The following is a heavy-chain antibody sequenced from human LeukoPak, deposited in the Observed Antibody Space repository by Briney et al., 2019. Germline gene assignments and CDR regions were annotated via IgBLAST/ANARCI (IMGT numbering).Heavy chain of an antibody. CDR2: IYYSGST. D-gene: IGHD3-22*01. V-gene: IGHV4-31*03. CDR1: GGSISSGGYY. Sequence: PSETLSLTCTVSGGSISSGGYYWSWIRQHPGKGLEWIGYIYYSGSTYYNPSLKSRVTISVDTSKNQFSLKLSSVTAADTAVYYCARSYYDSSGYSKGDAFNTWGQGTMVTVSS. CDR3: ARSYYDSSGYSKGDAFNT. J-gene: IGHJ3*02.